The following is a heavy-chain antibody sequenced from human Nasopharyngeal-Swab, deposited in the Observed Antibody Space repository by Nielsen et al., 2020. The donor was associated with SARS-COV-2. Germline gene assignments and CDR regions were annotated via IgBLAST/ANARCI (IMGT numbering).Heavy chain of an antibody. J-gene: IGHJ6*02. D-gene: IGHD4-11*01. Sequence: SETLSLTCTVSGGSISSSSYYWGWIRQPPGKGLEWIGSIYYSGSTYSNPSLKSRVTIPVDTSKNQFSLKLSSVTAADTAVYYCARDNYPYYYYGMDVWGQGTTVTVSS. CDR3: ARDNYPYYYYGMDV. CDR2: IYYSGST. CDR1: GGSISSSSYY. V-gene: IGHV4-39*01.